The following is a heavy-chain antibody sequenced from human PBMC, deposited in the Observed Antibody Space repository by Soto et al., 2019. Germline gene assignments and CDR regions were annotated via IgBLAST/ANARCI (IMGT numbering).Heavy chain of an antibody. CDR1: GFTFSGSA. V-gene: IGHV3-73*01. D-gene: IGHD3-22*01. CDR2: IRSTANNYAT. J-gene: IGHJ4*02. CDR3: TRFRHSSGYYLDY. Sequence: GSLRLSCAASGFTFSGSAMHWVRQASGKGLEWVGRIRSTANNYATSYAASVKGRFTIPRDDSKNTVYLQMNSLKTEDTAVYYCTRFRHSSGYYLDYWGQGTLVTVSS.